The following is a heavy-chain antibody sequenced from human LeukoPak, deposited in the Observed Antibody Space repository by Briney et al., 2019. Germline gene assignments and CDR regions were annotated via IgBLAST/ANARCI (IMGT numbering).Heavy chain of an antibody. CDR3: ARDSYAFDT. CDR2: IRSDGSNK. CDR1: GFSFSSYG. J-gene: IGHJ3*02. Sequence: GGSLRLSCAGSGFSFSSYGMHWVRQAPGKGLEWMAFIRSDGSNKYYADSVKGRFTISRDNSKNTLYLQMNSLRAEDTAVYYCARDSYAFDTWGQGTMVTVSS. V-gene: IGHV3-30*02.